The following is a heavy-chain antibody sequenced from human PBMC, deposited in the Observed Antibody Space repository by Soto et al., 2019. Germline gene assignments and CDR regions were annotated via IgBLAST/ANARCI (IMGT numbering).Heavy chain of an antibody. CDR3: ARDGYNWNSGGYYGMDV. D-gene: IGHD1-7*01. V-gene: IGHV4-59*01. CDR2: IYYSGST. CDR1: GGSISSYY. J-gene: IGHJ6*02. Sequence: KTSETLSLTCTVSGGSISSYYWSWIRQPPGKGLEWIGYIYYSGSTNYNPSLKSRVTISVDTSKNQFSLKLSSVTAADTAVYYCARDGYNWNSGGYYGMDVWGQGTTVTVSS.